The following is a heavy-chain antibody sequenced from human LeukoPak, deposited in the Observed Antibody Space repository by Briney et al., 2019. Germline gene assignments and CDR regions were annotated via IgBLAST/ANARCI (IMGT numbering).Heavy chain of an antibody. CDR1: GGTFNSYA. CDR3: ARERTPAMGIVSYYYMDV. Sequence: SVKVSCKASGGTFNSYAISWVRQAPGQGLEWMGGIIPIFGTTNYARKFRGRVTLTADKSTRTAYMELSSLRSEDTAVYYCARERTPAMGIVSYYYMDVWGKGTTVTVSS. D-gene: IGHD5-18*01. V-gene: IGHV1-69*06. J-gene: IGHJ6*03. CDR2: IIPIFGTT.